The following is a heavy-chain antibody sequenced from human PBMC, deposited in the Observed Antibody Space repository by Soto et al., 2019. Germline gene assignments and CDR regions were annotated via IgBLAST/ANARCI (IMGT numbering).Heavy chain of an antibody. Sequence: GESLKVSCKGSGYSFTSYWISWVRQMPGKGLEWMGRIDPSDSYTNYSPSFQGHVTISADKSISTAYLQWRSLKASDTAMYYCARDNGYSDSSGHAEIDYWGQGTRVTVST. D-gene: IGHD3-22*01. CDR1: GYSFTSYW. V-gene: IGHV5-10-1*01. CDR2: IDPSDSYT. CDR3: ARDNGYSDSSGHAEIDY. J-gene: IGHJ4*02.